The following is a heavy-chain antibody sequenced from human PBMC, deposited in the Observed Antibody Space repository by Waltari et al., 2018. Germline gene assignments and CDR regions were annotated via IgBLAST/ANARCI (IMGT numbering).Heavy chain of an antibody. CDR1: GFTFSSYA. Sequence: EVQLLESGGGLVQPGGSLRLSCAASGFTFSSYAMSWVSQAPGKGLEWVSYIRSSSSTIYYADSVKGRFTISRDNAKNSLYLQMNSLRAEDTAVYYCARGPGIVGATMDVWGQGTTVTVSS. V-gene: IGHV3-48*01. D-gene: IGHD1-26*01. J-gene: IGHJ6*02. CDR2: IRSSSSTI. CDR3: ARGPGIVGATMDV.